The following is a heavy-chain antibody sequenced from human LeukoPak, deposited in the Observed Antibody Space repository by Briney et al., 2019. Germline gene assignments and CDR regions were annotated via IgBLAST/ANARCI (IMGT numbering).Heavy chain of an antibody. D-gene: IGHD5-18*01. CDR3: ARDNYSYGYVLAFDY. CDR1: GGTFSSYA. J-gene: IGHJ4*02. V-gene: IGHV1-69*05. Sequence: GASVKVSCEASGGTFSSYAISWVRQAPGQGLEWMGWIIPIFGTANYAQKFQGRVTITTDESTSTAYMELSSLRSEDTAVYYCARDNYSYGYVLAFDYWGQGTLVTVSS. CDR2: IIPIFGTA.